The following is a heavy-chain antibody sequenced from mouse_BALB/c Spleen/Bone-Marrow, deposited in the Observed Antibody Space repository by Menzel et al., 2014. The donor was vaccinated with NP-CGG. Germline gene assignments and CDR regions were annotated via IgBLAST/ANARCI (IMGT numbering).Heavy chain of an antibody. CDR1: GFDFSRYW. CDR2: INPDSSTI. V-gene: IGHV4-1*02. J-gene: IGHJ1*01. Sequence: EVKLMESGGGLVQPGGSLKLSCAASGFDFSRYWMSWVRQAPGKGLEWIGEINPDSSTINYTPSLKDKFIISRDNATNTLCLQKSTVRAQDTDLYYCARLNFSANFCVWGAGTPVSAS. CDR3: ARLNFSANFCV.